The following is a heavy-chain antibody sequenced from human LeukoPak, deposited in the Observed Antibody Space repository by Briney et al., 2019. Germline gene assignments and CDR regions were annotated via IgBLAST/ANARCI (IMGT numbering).Heavy chain of an antibody. D-gene: IGHD3-10*01. V-gene: IGHV4-34*01. CDR2: INHSGST. Sequence: SETLSLTCAVYGGSFSGYYWSWICQPPGKGLEWIREINHSGSTNYNPSLKSRVTISVDTSKNQFSLKPSSVTAADTAVYYCARERLYGSGSYHLDYWGQGTLVTVSS. CDR1: GGSFSGYY. CDR3: ARERLYGSGSYHLDY. J-gene: IGHJ4*02.